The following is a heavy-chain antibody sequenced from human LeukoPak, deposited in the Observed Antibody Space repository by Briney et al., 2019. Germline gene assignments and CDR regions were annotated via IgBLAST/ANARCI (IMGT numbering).Heavy chain of an antibody. CDR2: ISASGGST. CDR3: ARDYTGYFP. D-gene: IGHD3-9*01. CDR1: GFAFSSYA. Sequence: PGGSLRLSCAASGFAFSSYAMSWVRQAPGKGLEWVSVISASGGSTYYADSVKGRFTISRDNSKNTLYLQMNSLRAEDTAVYYCARDYTGYFPWGQGTLVIVSS. J-gene: IGHJ5*02. V-gene: IGHV3-23*01.